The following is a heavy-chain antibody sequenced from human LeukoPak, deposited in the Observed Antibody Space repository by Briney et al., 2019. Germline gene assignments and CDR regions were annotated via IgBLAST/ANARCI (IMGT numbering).Heavy chain of an antibody. D-gene: IGHD3-10*01. CDR1: GGSISSSTYY. Sequence: SETLSLTCAVSGGSISSSTYYWGWIRQPPGKGLEWIGSIYYSGSTYYNPSLKSRVTISVDTSKNQFSLKLSSVTAADTAVYYCARAPYYGSGSYYGHWGQGTLVTVSS. CDR2: IYYSGST. J-gene: IGHJ4*02. V-gene: IGHV4-39*07. CDR3: ARAPYYGSGSYYGH.